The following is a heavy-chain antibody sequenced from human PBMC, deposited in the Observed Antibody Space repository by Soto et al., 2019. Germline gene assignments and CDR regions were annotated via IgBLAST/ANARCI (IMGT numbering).Heavy chain of an antibody. V-gene: IGHV3-7*03. Sequence: GGSLRLSCAASGFTFSGYWMSWVRQAPGKGLEWVANIKEDGSEKNYVDSVRGRFTISRDNAMNSLYLEMNSLRAEDTAVYYCARSGSENDFWGQGTLVTVSS. CDR3: ARSGSENDF. J-gene: IGHJ4*02. D-gene: IGHD5-12*01. CDR1: GFTFSGYW. CDR2: IKEDGSEK.